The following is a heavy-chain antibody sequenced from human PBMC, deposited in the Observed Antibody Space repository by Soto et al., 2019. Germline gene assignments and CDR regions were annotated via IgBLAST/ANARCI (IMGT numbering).Heavy chain of an antibody. CDR2: ISGSGGST. D-gene: IGHD5-12*01. V-gene: IGHV3-23*04. Sequence: VQLVESGGGVVQPGRSLRLSCAASGFTFSSYGMHWVRQAPGKGLEWVAVISGSGGSTYYADSVKGRFTISRDNSKNTLYLQMNSLRAEDTAVYYCAKAHVDIVATDYFDYWGQGTLVTVSS. CDR1: GFTFSSYG. J-gene: IGHJ4*02. CDR3: AKAHVDIVATDYFDY.